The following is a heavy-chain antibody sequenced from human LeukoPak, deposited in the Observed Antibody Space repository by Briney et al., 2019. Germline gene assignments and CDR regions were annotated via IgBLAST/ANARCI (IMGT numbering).Heavy chain of an antibody. J-gene: IGHJ4*02. CDR3: ARDPGYSYGYDY. V-gene: IGHV3-66*01. CDR2: IYSDGST. Sequence: GGSLRLSCAASGFTVSDNYMSWVRQAPGKGLEWVSVIYSDGSTYYADSVKGRFTISRDNSKNTVYLQMNSLRAEDTAVYYCARDPGYSYGYDYWGQGTLVTVSS. D-gene: IGHD5-18*01. CDR1: GFTVSDNY.